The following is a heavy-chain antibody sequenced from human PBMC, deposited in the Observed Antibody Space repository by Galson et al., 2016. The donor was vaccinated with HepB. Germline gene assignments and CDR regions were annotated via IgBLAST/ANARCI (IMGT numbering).Heavy chain of an antibody. CDR2: ISHDGNNE. CDR3: VRDVTSQPSGWFFS. Sequence: SLRLSCAASGFSLDYFAMHWVRQAPDRGLEWVAVISHDGNNEDYRESVRGRFTISRDSSKKTLSLQMNNLKTEDTAVYYCVRDVTSQPSGWFFSWGQGTQVTVSS. CDR1: GFSLDYFA. D-gene: IGHD6-19*01. J-gene: IGHJ4*02. V-gene: IGHV3-30*04.